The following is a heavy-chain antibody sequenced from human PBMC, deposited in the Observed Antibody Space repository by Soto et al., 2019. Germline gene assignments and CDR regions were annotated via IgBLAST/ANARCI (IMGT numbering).Heavy chain of an antibody. V-gene: IGHV1-18*01. CDR2: ISAYNYNT. J-gene: IGHJ4*02. D-gene: IGHD3-16*01. Sequence: ASVKVSCKASGYTFHNYGVNWLRQAPGHGLEWMGRISAYNYNTHYAQNFEGRVTMTTDTSTSTAYMELRSLRSDDTAIYYCARLTGVFRLVLDHCGQAPQVTVAS. CDR1: GYTFHNYG. CDR3: ARLTGVFRLVLDH.